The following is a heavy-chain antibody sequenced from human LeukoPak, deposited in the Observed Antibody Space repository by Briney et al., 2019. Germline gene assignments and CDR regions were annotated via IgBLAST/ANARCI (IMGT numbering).Heavy chain of an antibody. CDR1: GFTFRSDA. J-gene: IGHJ4*02. CDR3: AKAPICYYNSGYFYFGH. V-gene: IGHV3-23*01. D-gene: IGHD3-22*01. CDR2: ISGSGGST. Sequence: GGSLRLSCAASGFTFRSDAMSWGRQAPGKGRGWGSVISGSGGSTYYADSVKGRLTISRDNSQNTLYLQMKTLRAEDTAVYYSAKAPICYYNSGYFYFGHWGQGTLVPVSS.